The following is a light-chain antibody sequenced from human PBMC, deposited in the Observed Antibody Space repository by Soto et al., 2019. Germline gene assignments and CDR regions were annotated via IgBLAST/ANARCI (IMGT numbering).Light chain of an antibody. CDR3: QRYNNGPPVT. V-gene: IGKV1-27*01. Sequence: DILMTQSPSSLSASVGDRVTITCRASQDINNYLAWYQRKPGKPPKLLLYAASSLQSGVPSRFSGGGSGTDFSLTINSLQPEDVATYYCQRYNNGPPVTFGHGTKV. CDR1: QDINNY. CDR2: AAS. J-gene: IGKJ3*01.